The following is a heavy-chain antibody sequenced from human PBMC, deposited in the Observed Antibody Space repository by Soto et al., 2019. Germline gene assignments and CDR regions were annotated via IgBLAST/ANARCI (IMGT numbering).Heavy chain of an antibody. D-gene: IGHD5-18*01. CDR2: IIPIFGTA. J-gene: IGHJ6*02. V-gene: IGHV1-69*13. Sequence: SVKVSCKASGGTFSSYAISWERQAPGQGLEWMGGIIPIFGTANYAQKFQGRVTITADEPTSTAYMELSSLRSEDTAVYYCARDGDSYETKIYYYYGMDVWGQGTTVTVSS. CDR3: ARDGDSYETKIYYYYGMDV. CDR1: GGTFSSYA.